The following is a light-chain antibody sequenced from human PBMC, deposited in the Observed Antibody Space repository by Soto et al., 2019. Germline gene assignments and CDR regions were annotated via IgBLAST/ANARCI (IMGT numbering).Light chain of an antibody. CDR3: QQYGAPPIT. Sequence: IGLTQSPGTLSLSPGERATLSCRASQSVSSSYIAWYQQKPGQAPRLLIYDASTRASGIADRFSGSGSGTDFTLTIRRQEPEDFAVYYCQQYGAPPITFGQGTRLEIK. V-gene: IGKV3-20*01. CDR1: QSVSSSY. CDR2: DAS. J-gene: IGKJ5*01.